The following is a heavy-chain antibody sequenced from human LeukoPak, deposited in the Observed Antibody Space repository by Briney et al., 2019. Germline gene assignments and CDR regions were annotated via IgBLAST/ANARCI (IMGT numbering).Heavy chain of an antibody. J-gene: IGHJ5*02. CDR2: ISAYNGNT. CDR1: GGIFSSYA. Sequence: GASVKVTCKGSGGIFSSYAISWVRQAPGQGLEWMGWISAYNGNTNYAQKLQGRVTMTTDTSTSTAYMELGSPRSDDTAVYYCARDRASWFDPWGQGTLVTVSS. CDR3: ARDRASWFDP. V-gene: IGHV1-18*01.